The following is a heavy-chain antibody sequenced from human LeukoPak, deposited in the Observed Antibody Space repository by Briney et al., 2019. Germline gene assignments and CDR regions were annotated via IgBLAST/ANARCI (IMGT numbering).Heavy chain of an antibody. CDR2: IWHDGSHK. CDR1: GFAFNTYA. Sequence: GRSLRLSCAASGFAFNTYAMHWVRQAPGQGLECVALIWHDGSHKFYSNSVRGQFTISRDNSKNTVSLQMNNLRPEDTAVYYCAREIFGSGSHPDFWGQGTLATVSS. V-gene: IGHV3-33*01. CDR3: AREIFGSGSHPDF. D-gene: IGHD3-10*01. J-gene: IGHJ4*02.